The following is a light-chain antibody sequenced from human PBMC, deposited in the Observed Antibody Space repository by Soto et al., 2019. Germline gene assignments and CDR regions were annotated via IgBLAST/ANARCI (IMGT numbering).Light chain of an antibody. J-gene: IGLJ1*01. CDR1: SSDVGGYNY. V-gene: IGLV2-14*01. CDR2: EVS. Sequence: QSVLTQPASVSGSPGQSITISCTGTSSDVGGYNYVSWYQQQSGKAPKLMIHEVSNRPSGVSNRFSGSKSGNTASLTSSGLQAEDEADYYCSSYTSSRAYVFGIGTKRTVL. CDR3: SSYTSSRAYV.